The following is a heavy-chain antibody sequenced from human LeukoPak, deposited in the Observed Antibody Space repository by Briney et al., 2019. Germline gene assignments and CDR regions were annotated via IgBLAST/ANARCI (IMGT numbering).Heavy chain of an antibody. CDR3: AREWSVLITMVRINAFDI. J-gene: IGHJ3*02. V-gene: IGHV4-34*01. D-gene: IGHD3-10*01. CDR2: INHSGST. CDR1: GGSFSGYY. Sequence: SETLSLTCAVYGGSFSGYYWSWIRQPPGKGLEWIGEINHSGSTNYNPSLKSRVTISVDTSKNQFSLKLSSVTAADTAVYYCAREWSVLITMVRINAFDIWGQGTMVTVSS.